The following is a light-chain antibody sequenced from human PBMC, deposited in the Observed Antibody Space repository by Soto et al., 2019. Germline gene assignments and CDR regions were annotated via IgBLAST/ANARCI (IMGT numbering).Light chain of an antibody. CDR1: QSVRNN. Sequence: EIMMTQSPATLSVSPGERATLSCRASQSVRNNLAWYQQKPGQAPRLLIYYASTRATGIPVRFSGSGSGTEFTLTISSLQSEDFALYYCQQYNNGPPITFGQGTRLEIK. J-gene: IGKJ5*01. CDR3: QQYNNGPPIT. CDR2: YAS. V-gene: IGKV3-15*01.